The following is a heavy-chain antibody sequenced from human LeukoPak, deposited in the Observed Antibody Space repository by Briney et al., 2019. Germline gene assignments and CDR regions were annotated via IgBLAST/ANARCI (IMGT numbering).Heavy chain of an antibody. D-gene: IGHD6-13*01. J-gene: IGHJ4*02. Sequence: GGSLRLSCAASGFTFSSYWMSWVRQAPGKGLERVANIKQDGSEKYYVDSVKGRFTISRDNAKHSLYLQMTSLRAEDTAVYYCVRAGGSSWADYWGQGTLVTVSS. CDR3: VRAGGSSWADY. CDR1: GFTFSSYW. V-gene: IGHV3-7*01. CDR2: IKQDGSEK.